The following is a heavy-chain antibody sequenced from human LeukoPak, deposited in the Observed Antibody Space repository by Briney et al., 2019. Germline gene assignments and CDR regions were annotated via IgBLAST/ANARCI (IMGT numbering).Heavy chain of an antibody. Sequence: PGGSLRLSCAASGFTFSSYGMHWVRQAPGKGLEWGAVIWYDGSKKYYADSVKGRFTISRDISKNTLYLQMNSLRAEDMAVYYCARDVFCGMDVWGQGSTVTVSS. D-gene: IGHD2-21*01. CDR1: GFTFSSYG. V-gene: IGHV3-33*01. CDR2: IWYDGSKK. J-gene: IGHJ6*02. CDR3: ARDVFCGMDV.